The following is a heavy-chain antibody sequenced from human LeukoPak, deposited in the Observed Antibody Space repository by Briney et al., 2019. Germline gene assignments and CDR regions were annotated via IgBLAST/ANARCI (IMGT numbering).Heavy chain of an antibody. D-gene: IGHD5-18*01. J-gene: IGHJ4*02. V-gene: IGHV1-2*02. CDR2: INPNSGGT. CDR3: ARDNTEPMWIQPYFDY. CDR1: GYTFTGYY. Sequence: ASVKVSCKASGYTFTGYYMHWVRQAPGQGLEWMGWINPNSGGTNYAQKFQGRVTMTRDTSISTAYMELSRLRSDDTAVYYCARDNTEPMWIQPYFDYWGQGTLVTVSS.